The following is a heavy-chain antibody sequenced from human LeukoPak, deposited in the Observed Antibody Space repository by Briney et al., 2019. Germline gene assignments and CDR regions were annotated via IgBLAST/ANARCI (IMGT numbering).Heavy chain of an antibody. J-gene: IGHJ4*02. CDR2: ISGSGGST. V-gene: IGHV3-23*01. D-gene: IGHD6-13*01. CDR1: GFTFSSYA. CDR3: AINGYETLNYFDY. Sequence: PGGSLRLSYATSGFTFSSYAMSLVRQAPGKGVGWVSAISGSGGSTYYADSVKGRFTISRDNSKNTLYLQMNSLRAEDTAVYYCAINGYETLNYFDYWGQGTLVTVSS.